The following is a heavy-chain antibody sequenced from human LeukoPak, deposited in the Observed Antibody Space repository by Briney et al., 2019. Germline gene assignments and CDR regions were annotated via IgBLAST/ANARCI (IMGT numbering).Heavy chain of an antibody. Sequence: PSGTLSLTCAVSGGSISSGGYYWSWIRQHPGMGLEWIGYIFYGGSTYYNPSLKSRVTISVDTSKNQFSLGLNSVTAADTAVYYCARAVSSSTCHSFEYWGQGTLVTVPS. J-gene: IGHJ4*02. CDR2: IFYGGST. CDR3: ARAVSSSTCHSFEY. D-gene: IGHD2-2*01. V-gene: IGHV4-31*11. CDR1: GGSISSGGYY.